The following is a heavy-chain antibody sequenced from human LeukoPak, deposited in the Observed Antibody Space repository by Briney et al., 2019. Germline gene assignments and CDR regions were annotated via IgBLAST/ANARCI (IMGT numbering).Heavy chain of an antibody. J-gene: IGHJ4*02. CDR1: GYSFTSYW. V-gene: IGHV5-51*01. CDR2: IHPDDSDT. Sequence: GESLKISCKASGYSFTSYWIGWARQMPGKGLEWMGIIHPDDSDTRYSPSFQGQVTISVDKSISTAYLQWSSLKASDTAMYYCARQVPLAGTQALGYWGQGSLVTVSS. D-gene: IGHD6-19*01. CDR3: ARQVPLAGTQALGY.